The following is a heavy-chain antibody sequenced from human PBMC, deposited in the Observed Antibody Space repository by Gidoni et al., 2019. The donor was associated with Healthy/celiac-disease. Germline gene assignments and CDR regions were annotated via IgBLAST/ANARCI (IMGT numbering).Heavy chain of an antibody. D-gene: IGHD6-19*01. CDR1: GYTFTSYY. CDR3: ARGEAVAVDSVDAFDI. J-gene: IGHJ3*02. CDR2: INPSGGST. Sequence: QVQLVQSGAEVKKPGASVKVSCKASGYTFTSYYMHWVRQAPGQGLEWMGIINPSGGSTSYAQKSQGRVTMTRDTSTSTVYMELSSLRSEDTAVYYCARGEAVAVDSVDAFDIWGQGTMVTVSS. V-gene: IGHV1-46*01.